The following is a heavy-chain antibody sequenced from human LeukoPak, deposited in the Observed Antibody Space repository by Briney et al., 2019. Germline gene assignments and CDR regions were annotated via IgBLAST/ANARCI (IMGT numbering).Heavy chain of an antibody. D-gene: IGHD3-10*01. CDR3: AKDLGHYYGSGGFDY. CDR1: GFTFSSYG. V-gene: IGHV3-30*02. J-gene: IGHJ4*02. Sequence: GGSLRLSCAASGFTFSSYGMHWVRQAPRKGLEWVAFIRYGGSNKYYADSVKGRFTISRDNSKNTLYLQKNSLRAEDTAVYYCAKDLGHYYGSGGFDYWGQGTLVTVSS. CDR2: IRYGGSNK.